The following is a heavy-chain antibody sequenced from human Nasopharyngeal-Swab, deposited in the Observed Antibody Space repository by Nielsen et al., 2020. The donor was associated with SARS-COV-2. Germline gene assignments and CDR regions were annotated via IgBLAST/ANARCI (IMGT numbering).Heavy chain of an antibody. CDR2: IYYTGST. D-gene: IGHD4-17*01. J-gene: IGHJ4*02. V-gene: IGHV4-59*08. CDR1: GGSIRNYY. CDR3: ARRDYGTLFDY. Sequence: SETLSLTCTVSGGSIRNYYWSWIRQPPGKGLEWIGYIYYTGSTDYNPSLKSRVTISVDTSGNQFSLKLSPVTATDTAIYYCARRDYGTLFDYWGRGTLVTVSS.